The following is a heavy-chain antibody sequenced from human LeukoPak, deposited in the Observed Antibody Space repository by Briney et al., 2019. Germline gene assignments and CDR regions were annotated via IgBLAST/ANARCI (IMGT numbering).Heavy chain of an antibody. CDR3: AKDRDTEQPLLLSYFDY. CDR2: ISGSGGST. J-gene: IGHJ4*02. D-gene: IGHD2/OR15-2a*01. V-gene: IGHV3-23*01. CDR1: GFTFSSYA. Sequence: GGSLRLSCAASGFTFSSYAMSWVRQAPGRGLEWVSVISGSGGSTYYADSVKGRFTISRDNSKNTLYLQVSSLRAEDTAVYYCAKDRDTEQPLLLSYFDYWGQGTLVTVSS.